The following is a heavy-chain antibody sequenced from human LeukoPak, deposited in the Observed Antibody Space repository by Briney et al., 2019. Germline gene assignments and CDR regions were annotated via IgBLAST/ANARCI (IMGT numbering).Heavy chain of an antibody. CDR1: GGTFSSYA. Sequence: SVKVSCKASGGTFSSYAISWVRQAPGQGLEWMGRIIPILGIANYAQKFQGRVTITADKSTSTAYMELSSLRSEDTAVYYCARDLAAAGTAFDYWGQGTLVTVSS. CDR3: ARDLAAAGTAFDY. D-gene: IGHD6-13*01. V-gene: IGHV1-69*04. J-gene: IGHJ4*02. CDR2: IIPILGIA.